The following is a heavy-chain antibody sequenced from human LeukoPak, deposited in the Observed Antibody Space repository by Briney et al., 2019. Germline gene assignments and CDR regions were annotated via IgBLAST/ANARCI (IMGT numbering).Heavy chain of an antibody. Sequence: GGSLRLSCAASGFTLSTYSMNWVRQAPGQGLEWVSYISGDSSTRYHAESVKGRFTISRDNAKNSLYLQMNSLRAEDTALYYCAELGITMIGGVWGKGTTVTISS. V-gene: IGHV3-48*01. CDR2: ISGDSSTR. CDR3: AELGITMIGGV. CDR1: GFTLSTYS. D-gene: IGHD3-10*02. J-gene: IGHJ6*04.